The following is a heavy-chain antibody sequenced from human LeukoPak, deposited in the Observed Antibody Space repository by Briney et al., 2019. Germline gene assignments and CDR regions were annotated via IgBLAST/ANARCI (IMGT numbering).Heavy chain of an antibody. Sequence: SETLSLTCAVSGYSISSGYYWGWIRQPPGKGLEWIGSIYHSGSTYYNSSLKSRVTISVDTSKNQFSLKLSSVTAADTAVYYCARGRTVITFGGVISRDAFDIWGQGTMVTVSS. CDR3: ARGRTVITFGGVISRDAFDI. V-gene: IGHV4-38-2*01. CDR2: IYHSGST. D-gene: IGHD3-16*01. J-gene: IGHJ3*02. CDR1: GYSISSGYY.